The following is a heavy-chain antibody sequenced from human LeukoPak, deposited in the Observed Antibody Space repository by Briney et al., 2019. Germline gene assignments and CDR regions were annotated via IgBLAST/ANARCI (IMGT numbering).Heavy chain of an antibody. CDR3: AREPNAGGSDHMDV. J-gene: IGHJ6*03. D-gene: IGHD2-15*01. Sequence: ASVKVSCKASGGTFSSYAISWVRQAPGQGLEWMGGIIPIFGTANYAQKFQGRVTITADESTSTAYMELSSLRSEDTAVYYCAREPNAGGSDHMDVWGKGTTVTVSS. V-gene: IGHV1-69*13. CDR2: IIPIFGTA. CDR1: GGTFSSYA.